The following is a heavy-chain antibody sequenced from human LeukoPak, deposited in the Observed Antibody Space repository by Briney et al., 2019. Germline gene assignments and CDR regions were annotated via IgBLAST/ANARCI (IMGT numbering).Heavy chain of an antibody. CDR3: ARQGLSWFDP. J-gene: IGHJ5*02. CDR1: GGAISIYY. D-gene: IGHD3-16*01. Sequence: KTSETLSLTCAVSGGAISIYYRSWIRQPPGKGLEWIGYIYYSGSTNYNPSLKSRVTISVDTSKNQFSLKLSSVTAADMAVYYCARQGLSWFDPWGQGTLVTVSS. V-gene: IGHV4-59*08. CDR2: IYYSGST.